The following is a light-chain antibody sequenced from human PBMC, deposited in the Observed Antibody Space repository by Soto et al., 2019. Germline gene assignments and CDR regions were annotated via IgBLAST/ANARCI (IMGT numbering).Light chain of an antibody. J-gene: IGLJ2*01. V-gene: IGLV4-60*02. CDR3: ETWDTNTRV. CDR2: LEGSGSY. Sequence: QLVLTQSSSASASLGSSVKLTCTLSSGHSSNIIAWHQQQPGKAPRYLMNLEGSGSYNKGSGVPDRFSGSSSGADRYLTISNLHFEDEADYYCETWDTNTRVFGGGTKLTVL. CDR1: SGHSSNI.